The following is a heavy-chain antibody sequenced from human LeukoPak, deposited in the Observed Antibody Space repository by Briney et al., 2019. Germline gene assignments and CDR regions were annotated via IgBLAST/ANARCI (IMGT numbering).Heavy chain of an antibody. CDR1: GFSFSIYS. J-gene: IGHJ4*02. CDR3: AKRSAAGTVGYFDY. Sequence: GGSLRLSCAASGFSFSIYSMSWVRQAPGKGLEWVSGISWNGATFYYADSVKGRFTISRDNTKNSLYLQMNSLRAEDTALYYCAKRSAAGTVGYFDYWGQGSLVTVSS. CDR2: ISWNGATF. D-gene: IGHD6-13*01. V-gene: IGHV3-9*01.